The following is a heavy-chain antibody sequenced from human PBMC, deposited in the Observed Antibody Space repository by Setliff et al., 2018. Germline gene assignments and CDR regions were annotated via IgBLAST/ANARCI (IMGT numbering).Heavy chain of an antibody. CDR3: ARSNYDILTRNWFDP. D-gene: IGHD3-9*01. CDR1: GYTFTGYY. CDR2: INPNSGGT. J-gene: IGHJ5*02. V-gene: IGHV1-2*06. Sequence: ASVKVSCKASGYTFTGYYMHWVRQAPGQGLEWMGRINPNSGGTNYAQKFQGRVTMTRDTSISAAYMKLSRLRSDDTAVYYCARSNYDILTRNWFDPWGQGTLVTVSS.